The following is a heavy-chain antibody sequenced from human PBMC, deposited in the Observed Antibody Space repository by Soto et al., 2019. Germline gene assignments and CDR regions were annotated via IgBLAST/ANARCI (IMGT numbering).Heavy chain of an antibody. CDR1: GYTFTSYY. CDR2: INPSGRST. D-gene: IGHD3-16*02. CDR3: ARVAKYYDYVWGSYRSAYYFDY. V-gene: IGHV1-46*01. J-gene: IGHJ4*02. Sequence: QVQLVQSGAEVKKPGASVKVSCKASGYTFTSYYMHWVRQAPGQGLEWMGIINPSGRSTSYAQKFQGRVTMTRDTSTSTVYMELSSLRSEDTAVYYCARVAKYYDYVWGSYRSAYYFDYWGQGTLVTVSS.